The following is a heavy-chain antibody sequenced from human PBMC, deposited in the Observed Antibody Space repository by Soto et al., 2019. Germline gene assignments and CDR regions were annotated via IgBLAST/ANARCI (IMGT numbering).Heavy chain of an antibody. CDR3: ARGGNYYGSGSYSPSFDY. D-gene: IGHD3-10*01. Sequence: SETLSLTCAVYGGSFSGYYWSWIRQPPGKGLEWIGEINHSGSTNYNPSLKSRVTISVDTSKNQFSLKLSSVTAADTAVYYCARGGNYYGSGSYSPSFDYWGQGTLVTVSS. V-gene: IGHV4-34*01. CDR2: INHSGST. CDR1: GGSFSGYY. J-gene: IGHJ4*02.